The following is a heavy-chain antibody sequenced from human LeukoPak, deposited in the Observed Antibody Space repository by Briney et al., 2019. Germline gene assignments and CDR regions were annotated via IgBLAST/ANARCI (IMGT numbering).Heavy chain of an antibody. D-gene: IGHD3-22*01. CDR3: AKRNYYDSSGYYYGGYFDL. J-gene: IGHJ2*01. CDR1: GFTFSSYG. V-gene: IGHV3-9*01. Sequence: GGSLRLSCAASGFTFSSYGMHWVRQAPGKGLEWVSGISWSSGSIGYADSVKGRFTISRDNAKNSLYLQMNSLRAEDTALYYCAKRNYYDSSGYYYGGYFDLWGRGTLVTVSS. CDR2: ISWSSGSI.